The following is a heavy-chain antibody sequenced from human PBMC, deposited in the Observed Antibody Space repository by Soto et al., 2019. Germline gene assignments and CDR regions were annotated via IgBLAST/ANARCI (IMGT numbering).Heavy chain of an antibody. J-gene: IGHJ6*02. D-gene: IGHD2-2*01. V-gene: IGHV3-33*01. CDR2: IWYDGSNK. Sequence: AGGSLRLSCAASGFTFSSYGMHWVRQAPGKGLEWVAVIWYDGSNKYYADSVKGRFTISRDNSKNTLYLQMNSLRAEDTAVYYCAREIRLGYCSSTSCYWWEYYYYGMDVCGQGTTVTVSS. CDR3: AREIRLGYCSSTSCYWWEYYYYGMDV. CDR1: GFTFSSYG.